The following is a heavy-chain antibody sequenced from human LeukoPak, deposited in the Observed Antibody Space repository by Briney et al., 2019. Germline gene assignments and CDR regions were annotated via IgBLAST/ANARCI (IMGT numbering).Heavy chain of an antibody. V-gene: IGHV3-23*01. CDR3: AKDHFTGGDYGDYFDL. D-gene: IGHD3-16*01. Sequence: GGSLRLSCAASGFTFSSYAMSWVRQSPGQGLQWVSVINDRSNFKVYADSVRGRFIISRDNSQNTLYLEMNSLRADDTAIYYCAKDHFTGGDYGDYFDLWGQGVLVTVSS. J-gene: IGHJ4*02. CDR2: INDRSNFK. CDR1: GFTFSSYA.